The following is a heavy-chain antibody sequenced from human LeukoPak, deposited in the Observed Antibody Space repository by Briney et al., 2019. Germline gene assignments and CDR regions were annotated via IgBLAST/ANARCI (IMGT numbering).Heavy chain of an antibody. CDR2: IYYSGST. J-gene: IGHJ4*02. Sequence: KPSETLSLTCTVSGGSISSYYWSWIRQPPGKGLEWIGYIYYSGSTNYNPSLKSRVTISVDTSKNQFSLKLSSVTAADTAVYYCARGSMVRGGDFDYWGQGTLVTVSS. D-gene: IGHD3-10*01. V-gene: IGHV4-59*01. CDR3: ARGSMVRGGDFDY. CDR1: GGSISSYY.